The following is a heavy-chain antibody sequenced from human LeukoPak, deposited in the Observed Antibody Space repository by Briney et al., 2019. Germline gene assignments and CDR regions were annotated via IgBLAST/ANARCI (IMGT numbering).Heavy chain of an antibody. J-gene: IGHJ4*02. V-gene: IGHV4-4*07. CDR1: GGSISSYY. CDR3: ARDLYRGDFWSGYYPYY. Sequence: SETLSLTCTVSGGSISSYYWSWIRQPAGKGLEWIGRIYTSGSITYNPSLKSRVSMSVDTSKNQFSLKLSSVTAADTAVYYCARDLYRGDFWSGYYPYYWGQGTLVTVS. D-gene: IGHD3-3*01. CDR2: IYTSGSI.